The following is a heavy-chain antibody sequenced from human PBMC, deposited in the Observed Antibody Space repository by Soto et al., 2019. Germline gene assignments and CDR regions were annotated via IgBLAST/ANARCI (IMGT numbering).Heavy chain of an antibody. J-gene: IGHJ4*02. CDR2: IKSKTDGGTT. D-gene: IGHD3-3*02. CDR3: TTDSILAPLFH. V-gene: IGHV3-15*01. CDR1: GFTFTSAW. Sequence: EVQLVESGGGLIEPGGSLRLSCAASGFTFTSAWMSWVRQAPGKGLEWVGRIKSKTDGGTTDYAAPVRGRFTISRDDSKNTLYVQLNSLKTDDTAVYYCTTDSILAPLFHWGQGTLVTVSS.